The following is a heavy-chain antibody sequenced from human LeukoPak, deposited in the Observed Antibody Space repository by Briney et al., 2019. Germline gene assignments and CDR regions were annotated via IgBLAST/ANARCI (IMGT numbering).Heavy chain of an antibody. CDR3: ARVSSYYYDSSGYSIYYFDY. CDR2: ISAYNGNT. Sequence: GASVKVSCKASGYTFTSYGISWVRQAPGQGLEWMGWISAYNGNTNYAQKLQGRVTMTTDTSTSTAYMELRSLRSDDTAVYYCARVSSYYYDSSGYSIYYFDYWGQGTLVTVSS. D-gene: IGHD3-22*01. CDR1: GYTFTSYG. V-gene: IGHV1-18*01. J-gene: IGHJ4*02.